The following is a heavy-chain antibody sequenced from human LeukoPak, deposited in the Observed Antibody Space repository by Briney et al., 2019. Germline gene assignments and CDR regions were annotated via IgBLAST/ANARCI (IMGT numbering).Heavy chain of an antibody. CDR2: IYTSGST. J-gene: IGHJ3*02. CDR1: GYSISSGYY. Sequence: SETLSLTCSVSGYSISSGYYWGWIREPAGKGLEWIGRIYTSGSTNYNPSLKSRVTISVDTSKNQFSLKLSSVTAADTAIYYCARAHLYSNSSDALDIWGQGTMVTVSS. CDR3: ARAHLYSNSSDALDI. V-gene: IGHV4-61*02. D-gene: IGHD6-6*01.